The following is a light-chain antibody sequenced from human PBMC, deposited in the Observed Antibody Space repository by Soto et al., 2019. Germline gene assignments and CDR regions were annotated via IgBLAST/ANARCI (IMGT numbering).Light chain of an antibody. Sequence: EIVLTQSPGTLSLSPGERATLSCRASQSVSSSYLAWYQQKPGQAPRFLIYGASTRTTGIPDRFSGSGSGTDFTLTISRLEPEDFAVYYYQQYGNSPTTFGQGTKVEIK. V-gene: IGKV3-20*01. CDR2: GAS. J-gene: IGKJ1*01. CDR3: QQYGNSPTT. CDR1: QSVSSSY.